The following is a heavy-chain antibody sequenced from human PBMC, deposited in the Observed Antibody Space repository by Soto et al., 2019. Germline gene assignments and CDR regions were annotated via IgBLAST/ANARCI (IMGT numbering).Heavy chain of an antibody. CDR1: GDSVSSNSVV. Sequence: SQTLSLTCAISGDSVSSNSVVWNWIRQSPSRGLEWLGRTYYRSQWYYDYAVSVKSRISINPDTSKNQFSLKLRSVTAADTAVYYCARGIGYYSAEYFQHWGQGTLVTVSS. J-gene: IGHJ1*01. CDR2: TYYRSQWYY. CDR3: ARGIGYYSAEYFQH. D-gene: IGHD3-22*01. V-gene: IGHV6-1*01.